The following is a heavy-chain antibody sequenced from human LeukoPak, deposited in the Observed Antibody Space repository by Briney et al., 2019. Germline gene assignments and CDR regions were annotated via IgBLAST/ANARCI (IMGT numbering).Heavy chain of an antibody. CDR2: ISGSGGST. J-gene: IGHJ4*02. CDR1: RFTFNNHA. D-gene: IGHD3-9*01. V-gene: IGHV3-23*01. CDR3: AKCARVDWLPIDY. Sequence: GGSLRLSCAASRFTFNNHAMSWVRQAPGKGLEWVSGISGSGGSTYYADSVKGRFTISRDNSKNTLYLQMNSLRAEDTAVYYCAKCARVDWLPIDYWGQGTLVTVSS.